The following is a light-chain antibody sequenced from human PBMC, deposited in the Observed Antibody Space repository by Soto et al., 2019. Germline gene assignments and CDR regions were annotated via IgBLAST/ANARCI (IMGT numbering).Light chain of an antibody. J-gene: IGKJ1*01. V-gene: IGKV1-5*01. Sequence: DIQMTQSPSTLSASVGDRVTISCRASQTISSWLAWYQQRPGKAPKLLIYDASSLESGVPSRFSGSGSGTEFTLTISSLQPDDFATYYCQQHNSYPWTFGQGTKVDNK. CDR1: QTISSW. CDR3: QQHNSYPWT. CDR2: DAS.